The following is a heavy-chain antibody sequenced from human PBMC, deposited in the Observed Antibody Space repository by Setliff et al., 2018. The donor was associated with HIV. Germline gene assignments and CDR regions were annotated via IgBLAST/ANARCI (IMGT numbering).Heavy chain of an antibody. CDR1: GYTFTGYY. J-gene: IGHJ5*02. CDR2: INPDSGST. Sequence: SVKVSCQPSGYTFTGYYMHWVQQAPGQGLEWMGWINPDSGSTNYAQKFQGWVTMTRDTSITTAYMELSRLTSYDTAVYYCARQGAAADGFDPWGQGTLVTVS. D-gene: IGHD6-13*01. V-gene: IGHV1-2*04. CDR3: ARQGAAADGFDP.